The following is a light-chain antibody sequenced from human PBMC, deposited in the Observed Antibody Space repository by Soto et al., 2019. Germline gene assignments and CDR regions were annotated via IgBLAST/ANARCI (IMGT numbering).Light chain of an antibody. J-gene: IGKJ1*01. V-gene: IGKV1-17*01. CDR1: QGIKNY. Sequence: DIQSTQCPSTLTAYVGDRVTITCRASQGIKNYLAWYQQKPGKAPKCLIYDVSSLQSGVPSRFSGSGSGTEFTLTISSLQPEDFATYYCLQHNSYPLTFGQGTKVDIK. CDR2: DVS. CDR3: LQHNSYPLT.